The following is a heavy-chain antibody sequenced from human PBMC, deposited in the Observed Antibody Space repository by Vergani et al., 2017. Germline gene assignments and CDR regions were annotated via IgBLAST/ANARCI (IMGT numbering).Heavy chain of an antibody. Sequence: QVQLVESGGGVVQPGRSLRLSCAASGFTFSSYGMHWVRQAPGKGLEWVAVFSYDGSNKYYPDSVKGRFTISRDNSKNTLYLEMNALRAEDTAVYYCARDFLTRVTTLDYYYMGVWGKGTTVTVSS. V-gene: IGHV3-30*03. CDR3: ARDFLTRVTTLDYYYMGV. J-gene: IGHJ6*03. D-gene: IGHD1-1*01. CDR1: GFTFSSYG. CDR2: FSYDGSNK.